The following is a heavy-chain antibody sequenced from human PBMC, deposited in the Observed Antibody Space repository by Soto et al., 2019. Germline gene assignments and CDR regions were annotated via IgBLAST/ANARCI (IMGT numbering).Heavy chain of an antibody. CDR1: GGSVSSGSYY. D-gene: IGHD4-4*01. CDR3: ARGVTTIEFDP. Sequence: QVQLQESGPGLVKPSETLSLTCTVSGGSVSSGSYYWSWIRQPPGKGLEWIGYIYYSGSTNYNPSLKSRVTISVDTSKNQFSLKLSSVTAADTAVYYCARGVTTIEFDPWGQGTLLTVSS. CDR2: IYYSGST. J-gene: IGHJ5*02. V-gene: IGHV4-61*01.